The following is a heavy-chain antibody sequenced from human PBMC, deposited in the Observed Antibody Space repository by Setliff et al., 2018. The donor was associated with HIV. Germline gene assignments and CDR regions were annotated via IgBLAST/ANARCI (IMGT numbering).Heavy chain of an antibody. J-gene: IGHJ4*02. CDR1: GFTFSSYA. CDR3: ARESDYYDSSGLFDY. CDR2: SSSSSYI. Sequence: GGSLRLSCAASGFTFSSYAMSWVRQAPGKGLEWVSGSSSSSYIYYADSVKGRFTISRDNAKNSLYLQMNSLRAEDTAVYYCARESDYYDSSGLFDYWGQGTLVTVSS. V-gene: IGHV3-21*01. D-gene: IGHD3-22*01.